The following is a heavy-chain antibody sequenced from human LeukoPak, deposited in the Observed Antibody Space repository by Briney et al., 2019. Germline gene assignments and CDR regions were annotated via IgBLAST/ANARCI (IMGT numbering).Heavy chain of an antibody. V-gene: IGHV3-30-3*01. J-gene: IGHJ4*02. D-gene: IGHD6-19*01. CDR1: GFTFSSYA. CDR3: ARDRSGWFGTFDY. CDR2: ISYDGSNK. Sequence: GGSLRLSCAASGFTFSSYAMHWVRQAPGKGLEWVAVISYDGSNKYYADSVKGRFTISRDNSKNTLYLQMNSLRAEDTAVYYCARDRSGWFGTFDYWGQGTLVTVSS.